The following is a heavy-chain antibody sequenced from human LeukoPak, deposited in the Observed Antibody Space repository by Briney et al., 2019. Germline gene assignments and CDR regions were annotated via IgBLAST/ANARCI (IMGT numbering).Heavy chain of an antibody. CDR3: ARENPHDY. D-gene: IGHD1-14*01. J-gene: IGHJ4*02. CDR2: INPNSGGT. V-gene: IGHV1-2*02. Sequence: ASVKVSCKASGGTFSSYAISWVRQAPGQGLEWMGWINPNSGGTNYAQKFQGRVTMTRDTSISTAYMELSRLRSDDTAVYYCARENPHDYWGQGTLVTVSS. CDR1: GGTFSSYA.